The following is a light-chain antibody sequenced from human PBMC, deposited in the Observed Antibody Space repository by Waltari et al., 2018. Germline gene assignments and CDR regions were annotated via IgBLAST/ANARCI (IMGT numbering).Light chain of an antibody. CDR1: HSYLGSYAY. V-gene: IGLV2-14*01. Sequence: QSALTQPAPVSGSLGQSLTISCTGTHSYLGSYAYVYWYQQHPGKAPKLILFDVSHRPSGISNRFSGSKSGDTASLTISGLQPEDEADYYCSSYSYITTLQIFGTGTRLTV. CDR3: SSYSYITTLQI. J-gene: IGLJ1*01. CDR2: DVS.